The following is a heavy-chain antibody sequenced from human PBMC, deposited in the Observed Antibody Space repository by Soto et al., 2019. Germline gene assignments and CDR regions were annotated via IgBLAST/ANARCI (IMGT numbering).Heavy chain of an antibody. CDR2: IYPGDSDT. D-gene: IGHD3-16*01. J-gene: IGHJ6*02. V-gene: IGHV5-51*01. CDR1: GYSFTSYW. Sequence: GKSLKISCKGSGYSFTSYWIGWVRQMPGKGLEWMGIIYPGDSDTRYSPSFQGQVTISADKSISTAYLQWSSLKASDTAMYYCARLGNWGQGYYYGMDVWGQGTTVTVSS. CDR3: ARLGNWGQGYYYGMDV.